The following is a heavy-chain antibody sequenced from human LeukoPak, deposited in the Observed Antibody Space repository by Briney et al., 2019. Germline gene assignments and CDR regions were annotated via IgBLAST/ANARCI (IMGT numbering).Heavy chain of an antibody. V-gene: IGHV4-59*01. D-gene: IGHD3-10*01. CDR2: IYYSGRS. CDR1: GGSISTYY. CDR3: ARGIARNVLLWFGEYFDP. J-gene: IGHJ5*02. Sequence: SETLSLTCTVSGGSISTYYWTWIRQPPGKGLEWIGYIYYSGRSSYNPALNSRVTILIDTSKKQFSLKLSSVTAADTAVYYCARGIARNVLLWFGEYFDPWGQGTLVTVSS.